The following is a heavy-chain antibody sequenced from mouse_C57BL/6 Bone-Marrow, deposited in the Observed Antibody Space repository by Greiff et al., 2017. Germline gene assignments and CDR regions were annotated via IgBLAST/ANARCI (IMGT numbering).Heavy chain of an antibody. CDR1: GYTFTGYW. CDR2: ILPGNGST. J-gene: IGHJ1*03. D-gene: IGHD2-3*01. V-gene: IGHV1-9*01. CDR3: AFTGYYGWYFDV. Sequence: QVQLQQSGAELMKPGASVKLSCKATGYTFTGYWIEWVKQRPGHGLEWIGEILPGNGSTNYNEKFKGKATFTADTSSNTAYMQLSSLTTEDSAIYYCAFTGYYGWYFDVWGTGTTVTVSS.